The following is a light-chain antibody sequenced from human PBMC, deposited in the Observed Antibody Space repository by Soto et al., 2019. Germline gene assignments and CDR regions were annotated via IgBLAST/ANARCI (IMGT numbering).Light chain of an antibody. CDR2: GAS. Sequence: EIVLTQSPGTLSLSPGERATLSCRASQSVSRSYLAWYQQKPGQAPRLLIYGASSRATGIPDRLSGSGSGTDFTLTICRLEPEDFAVYYCQQYGSSPITFGQGTRLEI. CDR1: QSVSRSY. V-gene: IGKV3-20*01. J-gene: IGKJ5*01. CDR3: QQYGSSPIT.